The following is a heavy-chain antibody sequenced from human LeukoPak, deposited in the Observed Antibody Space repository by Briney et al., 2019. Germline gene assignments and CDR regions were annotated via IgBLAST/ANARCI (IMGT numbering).Heavy chain of an antibody. V-gene: IGHV4-61*02. D-gene: IGHD2-15*01. CDR2: IYTSGST. J-gene: IGHJ5*02. CDR1: GGSISSGSNY. Sequence: SQTLSLTCTVSGGSISSGSNYWSWIRQPAGKGLEWIGRIYTSGSTNYNPSLKSRVTISVDTSKNQFSLKLSSVTAADTAVYYCARGIYCSGGSCYRLNWFDPWGQGTLVTVSS. CDR3: ARGIYCSGGSCYRLNWFDP.